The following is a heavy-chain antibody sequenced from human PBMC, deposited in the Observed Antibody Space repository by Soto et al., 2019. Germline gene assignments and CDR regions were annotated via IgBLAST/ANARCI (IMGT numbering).Heavy chain of an antibody. V-gene: IGHV4-34*01. Sequence: QVQLQQWGAGLLKPSETLSLTCAVYGGSFSGYYWSWIRQPPGKGLEWIGEINHSGSTNYNPSLKRRVTISVDTSKNQFSLKRSAVTAADTAVYYCARERYEAFDIWGPGTMVTVSS. CDR3: ARERYEAFDI. CDR2: INHSGST. D-gene: IGHD4-17*01. CDR1: GGSFSGYY. J-gene: IGHJ3*02.